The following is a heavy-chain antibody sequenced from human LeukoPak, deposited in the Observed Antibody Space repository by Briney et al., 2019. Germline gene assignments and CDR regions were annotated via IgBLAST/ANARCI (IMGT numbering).Heavy chain of an antibody. CDR2: IYYSGST. CDR1: GGSISSYY. J-gene: IGHJ6*03. D-gene: IGHD3-10*01. V-gene: IGHV4-59*01. Sequence: SETLSLTCTVSGGSISSYYWSWIRQPPGKGLEWIGYIYYSGSTNYSPSLKSRVTISVDTSKNQFSLKLSSVTAADTAVYYCAKSAGGYYYYYMDVWGKGTPVTVSS. CDR3: AKSAGGYYYYYMDV.